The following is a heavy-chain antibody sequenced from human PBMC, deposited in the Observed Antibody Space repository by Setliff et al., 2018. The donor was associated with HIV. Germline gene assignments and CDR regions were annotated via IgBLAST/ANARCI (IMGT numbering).Heavy chain of an antibody. Sequence: ASVKVSCKASGYTFSTYGISWVRQAPGQGLEWMGWISPYNGNTNNAKKVKGRVTMTTDTSTSTAYMELRSLRADDTAVYYFARDRGVYCRSKNCYSPVDAFDIWGQGTMVTVSS. CDR3: ARDRGVYCRSKNCYSPVDAFDI. V-gene: IGHV1-18*01. D-gene: IGHD2-2*01. J-gene: IGHJ3*02. CDR2: ISPYNGNT. CDR1: GYTFSTYG.